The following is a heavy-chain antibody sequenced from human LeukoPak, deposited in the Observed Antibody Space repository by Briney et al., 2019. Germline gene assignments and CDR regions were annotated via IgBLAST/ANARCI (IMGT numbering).Heavy chain of an antibody. D-gene: IGHD3-9*01. J-gene: IGHJ4*02. CDR2: ISAYNGNT. V-gene: IGHV1-18*01. Sequence: ASVKVSCKASGYTFTSYGISWVRRAPGQGLEWMGWISAYNGNTNFAQKLQDRVTMTTDTSTSTAYMDLRSLRSDDTAVYYCARDQAATNTQVRFCLDWGQGTLVTVSS. CDR3: ARDQAATNTQVRFCLD. CDR1: GYTFTSYG.